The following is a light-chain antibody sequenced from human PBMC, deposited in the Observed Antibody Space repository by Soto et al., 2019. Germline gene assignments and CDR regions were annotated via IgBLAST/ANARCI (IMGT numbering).Light chain of an antibody. J-gene: IGKJ2*01. CDR1: QSVSSSY. V-gene: IGKV3-20*01. CDR2: GAS. Sequence: EIVLTQSPGTLSLSPGERATLSCRASQSVSSSYVARYQQKPGQAPRLLIFGASSRATGIPARFSGSGSGTDFTVTISRLEPEDVAVYYCQQFGTSPVTFGQGTNLEIK. CDR3: QQFGTSPVT.